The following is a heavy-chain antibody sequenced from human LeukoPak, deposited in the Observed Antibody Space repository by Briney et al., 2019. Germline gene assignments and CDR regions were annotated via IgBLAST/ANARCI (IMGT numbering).Heavy chain of an antibody. CDR2: IYSGGST. V-gene: IGHV3-66*01. CDR3: ARDEPSPDSTDLDY. CDR1: GFTVSSNS. Sequence: GGSLRLSCAASGFTVSSNSMTWVRQALGKGLEWVSVIYSGGSTYYADSVKGRFTISRDKNTLYLQMNSLRADDTAVYYCARDEPSPDSTDLDYWGQGTLVTVSS. D-gene: IGHD2/OR15-2a*01. J-gene: IGHJ4*02.